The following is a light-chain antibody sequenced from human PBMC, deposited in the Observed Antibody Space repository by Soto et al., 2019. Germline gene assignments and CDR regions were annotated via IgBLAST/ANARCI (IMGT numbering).Light chain of an antibody. J-gene: IGLJ3*02. CDR3: ATWDGSLQSWV. V-gene: IGLV1-44*01. Sequence: QSVLTQPPSVSGTPGQRVTISCSGSSSNIGSHLVNWYQQVPGTAPRLLIYTDKQRPSGVPDRFSDSKSGTSASLAISGLQSEDEADYYCATWDGSLQSWVFGGGTKLTVL. CDR2: TDK. CDR1: SSNIGSHL.